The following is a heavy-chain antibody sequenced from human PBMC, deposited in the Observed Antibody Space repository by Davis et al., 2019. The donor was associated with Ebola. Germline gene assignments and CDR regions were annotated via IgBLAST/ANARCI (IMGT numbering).Heavy chain of an antibody. Sequence: MPSETLSLTCTVSGGSIISSSSYWGWIRQPPRKGLEWIGSIYYSGITYYNPSLKSRVTISVDTSKNQLSLDLTSVTAADTDVYYCARPYNSAWYGGFDVWGQGTMVTVSS. CDR1: GGSIISSSSY. V-gene: IGHV4-39*01. D-gene: IGHD6-19*01. CDR2: IYYSGIT. J-gene: IGHJ3*01. CDR3: ARPYNSAWYGGFDV.